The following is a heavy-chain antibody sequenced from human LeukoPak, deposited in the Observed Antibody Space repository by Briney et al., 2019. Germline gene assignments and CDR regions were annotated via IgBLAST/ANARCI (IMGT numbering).Heavy chain of an antibody. V-gene: IGHV3-15*01. D-gene: IGHD3-22*01. CDR2: IKRKVDGETT. CDR3: TTDTFDSDGYSHDF. J-gene: IGHJ4*02. Sequence: NPGGSLRLSCSASGFTFSNTWMSWVRQAPGKGLEWVGRIKRKVDGETTDYAASVKGRISISRDDSGSTLYLEMNSLKTEDTAVYYCTTDTFDSDGYSHDFWGQGTLVTVSS. CDR1: GFTFSNTW.